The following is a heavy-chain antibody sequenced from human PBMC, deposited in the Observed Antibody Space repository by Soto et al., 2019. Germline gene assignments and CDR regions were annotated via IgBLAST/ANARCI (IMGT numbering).Heavy chain of an antibody. J-gene: IGHJ6*03. CDR1: GGSISSSSYY. Sequence: QLQLQESGPGLVKPSETLSLTCTVSGGSISSSSYYWGWIRQPPGKGLEWIGSIYYSGSTYYNPSLKSRVTISADTSKNQFSLKLSAVTTADTAVYYCAGSDYGDYAPGYYYYYMDVWGKGTTVTVSS. D-gene: IGHD4-17*01. CDR3: AGSDYGDYAPGYYYYYMDV. CDR2: IYYSGST. V-gene: IGHV4-39*01.